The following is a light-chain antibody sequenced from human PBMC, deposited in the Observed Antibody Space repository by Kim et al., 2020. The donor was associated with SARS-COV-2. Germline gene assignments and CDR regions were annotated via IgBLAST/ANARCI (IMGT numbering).Light chain of an antibody. J-gene: IGKJ2*01. CDR3: QQSDSMPYT. Sequence: DIQMTQSPFSLSASVGDRVTITCRASLSISSHLNWYQHKPGKAPKVLIYAASSLQSGVPSRFSGSGSGTDFTLTISSLQPEDFATYYCQQSDSMPYTFGQGTKLEI. CDR2: AAS. CDR1: LSISSH. V-gene: IGKV1-39*01.